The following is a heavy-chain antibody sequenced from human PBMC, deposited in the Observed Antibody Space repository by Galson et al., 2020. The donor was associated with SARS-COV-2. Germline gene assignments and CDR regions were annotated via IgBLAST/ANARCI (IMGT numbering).Heavy chain of an antibody. CDR3: ARDFPYDGNAHWTYYFDY. J-gene: IGHJ4*02. V-gene: IGHV3-30*01. Sequence: GSLRLSCAASGFTFSSYALHWVRQAPGKGLEWVSVISYDGSNEYYADSVKGRFTISRDNSKNTLYLQMHSLRAEDTAVYFCARDFPYDGNAHWTYYFDYWGQGNLVTVSA. CDR2: ISYDGSNE. CDR1: GFTFSSYA. D-gene: IGHD3-22*01.